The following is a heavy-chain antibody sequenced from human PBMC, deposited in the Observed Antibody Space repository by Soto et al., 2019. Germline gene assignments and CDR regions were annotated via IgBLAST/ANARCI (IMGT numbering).Heavy chain of an antibody. CDR1: GFTFSNAW. D-gene: IGHD4-17*01. CDR2: IKSKTDGGTT. J-gene: IGHJ6*02. Sequence: PGGSLRLSCAASGFTFSNAWMNWVRQAPGKGLEWVGRIKSKTDGGTTDYAAPVKGRFTISRDDSKNTLYLQMNSLKTEDTAAYYCTTSLDFYGDGGYYYYGIDVRAQRTTVTGSS. V-gene: IGHV3-15*07. CDR3: TTSLDFYGDGGYYYYGIDV.